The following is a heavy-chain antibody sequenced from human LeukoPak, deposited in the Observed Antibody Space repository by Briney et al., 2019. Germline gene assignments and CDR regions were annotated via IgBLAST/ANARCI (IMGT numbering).Heavy chain of an antibody. CDR2: IFYSGRT. CDR3: ARGQKYISGYTVTELGSRYFDY. CDR1: GGSISSYY. V-gene: IGHV4-59*01. Sequence: SETLSLTCTVSGGSISSYYWNWIRQPPGKGLEYIGYIFYSGRTNYNPSLKSRVTPSVDTCKNWFSLRLTSVTAADTAVYYCARGQKYISGYTVTELGSRYFDYWGQGALVTVSS. D-gene: IGHD5-18*01. J-gene: IGHJ4*02.